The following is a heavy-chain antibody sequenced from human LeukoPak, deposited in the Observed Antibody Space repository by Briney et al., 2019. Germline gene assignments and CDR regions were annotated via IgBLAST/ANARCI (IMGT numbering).Heavy chain of an antibody. CDR1: GFTFSNYA. D-gene: IGHD6-19*01. V-gene: IGHV3-23*01. J-gene: IGHJ4*02. Sequence: GGTLRLSCAASGFTFSNYAMRWVRQAPGKGLEWVSGISGSGDSTYYADSVKGRFTISRDNSKNTLYLQMNSLRAEDTAIYYCAKRGSGITVAADYWGQGTLVTVSS. CDR2: ISGSGDST. CDR3: AKRGSGITVAADY.